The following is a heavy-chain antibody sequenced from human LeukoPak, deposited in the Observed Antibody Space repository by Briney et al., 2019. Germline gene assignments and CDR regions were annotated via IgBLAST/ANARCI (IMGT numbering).Heavy chain of an antibody. CDR1: GFTFSSYA. D-gene: IGHD5-18*01. Sequence: GGSLRLSCAASGFTFSSYAMSWVRQAPGKGLEWVASIKQDGREMFYVDSVKGRFTISRDNGKNSLNLQLNSLRAEDTAVYYCAKLKDTATRYDYWGQGTLVTVSS. CDR2: IKQDGREM. CDR3: AKLKDTATRYDY. J-gene: IGHJ4*02. V-gene: IGHV3-7*01.